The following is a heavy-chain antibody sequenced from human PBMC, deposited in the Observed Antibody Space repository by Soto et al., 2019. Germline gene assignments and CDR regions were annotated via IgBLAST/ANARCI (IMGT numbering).Heavy chain of an antibody. CDR3: ASRDPGTSVDY. CDR2: IYRTGST. V-gene: IGHV4-4*02. J-gene: IGHJ4*02. CDR1: GGSFTSNNW. Sequence: SETLSLTCAVSGGSFTSNNWRTWVRQPPGQGLEWIGEIYRTGSTNYNPSLKSRVTISLDKSENQFSLKVTSLTAADTAVYYCASRDPGTSVDYWGQGTLVTVSS. D-gene: IGHD1-7*01.